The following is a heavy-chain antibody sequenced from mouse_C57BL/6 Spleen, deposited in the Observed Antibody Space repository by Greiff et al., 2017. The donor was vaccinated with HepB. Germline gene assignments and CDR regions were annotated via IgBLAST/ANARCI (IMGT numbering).Heavy chain of an antibody. D-gene: IGHD1-1*01. CDR3: ASDLGSYDFGY. J-gene: IGHJ2*01. CDR1: GFTFSDYY. Sequence: EVQRVESEGGLVQPGSSMKLSCTASGFTFSDYYMAWVRQVPEKGLEWVANINYDGSSTYYQDSLKSRFTISRDNAKNTLYLQMSSLKSEDTATYYCASDLGSYDFGYRGQGTTLTVAS. CDR2: INYDGSST. V-gene: IGHV5-16*01.